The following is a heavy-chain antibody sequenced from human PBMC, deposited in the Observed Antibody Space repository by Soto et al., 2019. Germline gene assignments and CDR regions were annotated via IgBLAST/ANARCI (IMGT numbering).Heavy chain of an antibody. CDR1: GFSFNFYG. J-gene: IGHJ1*01. D-gene: IGHD1-26*01. Sequence: QVQLVESGGGVVQPGRPLRLSCAASGFSFNFYGMHWVRQAPGKGLEWVAVISFDGSKNYYADSVKGRFTISRDNSRNTLYLQMNSLRAEDTAVYYCAKVLVGASMRGPIGNWGQGTLVTVSS. V-gene: IGHV3-30*18. CDR2: ISFDGSKN. CDR3: AKVLVGASMRGPIGN.